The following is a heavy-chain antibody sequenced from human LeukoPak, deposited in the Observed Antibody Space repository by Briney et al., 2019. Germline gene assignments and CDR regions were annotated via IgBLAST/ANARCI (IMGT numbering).Heavy chain of an antibody. CDR2: ISGSRTYT. Sequence: GGSLRLSCAASGFTFSDYYMTWIRQAPGKGLEWVSYISGSRTYTNYADSVKGRFTISRDNAKSSLYLQMYSLGAEDTAVYYCARVTFGDSIPGYWGQGTLVTVSS. J-gene: IGHJ4*02. CDR1: GFTFSDYY. D-gene: IGHD3-10*01. CDR3: ARVTFGDSIPGY. V-gene: IGHV3-11*05.